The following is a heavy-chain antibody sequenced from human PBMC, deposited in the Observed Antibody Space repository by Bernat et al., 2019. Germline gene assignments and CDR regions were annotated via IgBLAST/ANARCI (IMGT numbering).Heavy chain of an antibody. Sequence: QVQLVESGGGVVQPGRSLRLSCAASGFTFSSYAMHWVRQAPGTGLGWVAFISYDGSNKYYADSVKGRFTIYRDNSENTLYLQINSLRAEDTAVYYCAREAPYSSSWYKDYCYGMDVWGQGTTVTVSS. CDR2: ISYDGSNK. V-gene: IGHV3-30-3*01. CDR3: AREAPYSSSWYKDYCYGMDV. J-gene: IGHJ6*02. D-gene: IGHD6-13*01. CDR1: GFTFSSYA.